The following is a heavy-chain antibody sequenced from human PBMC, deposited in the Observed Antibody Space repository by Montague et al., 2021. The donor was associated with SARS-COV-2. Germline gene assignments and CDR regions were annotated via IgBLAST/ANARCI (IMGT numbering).Heavy chain of an antibody. Sequence: SETRSLTCTVSGGSISSSSYYWGWIRQPPGKGLEWIGSIYYSGSTYYNPSLKSRVTISVDTSKNQFSLKLSSVTAADTAVYYCARDLNEYSSSGGFDYWGQGTLSPSPQ. CDR1: GGSISSSSYY. CDR3: ARDLNEYSSSGGFDY. D-gene: IGHD6-6*01. V-gene: IGHV4-39*07. J-gene: IGHJ4*02. CDR2: IYYSGST.